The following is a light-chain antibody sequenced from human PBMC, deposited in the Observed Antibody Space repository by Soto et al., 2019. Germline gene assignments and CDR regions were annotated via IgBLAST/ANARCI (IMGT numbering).Light chain of an antibody. Sequence: EIVLTQSPGTVSLSPGERATLSCRASQSFNSIYLAWYQQKPGQAPRLLIYGASSRATGIPDRFSGSGSGTDFTLTISRLEPEDFAVYYCHQYDSWTFGQGTKVDNK. CDR1: QSFNSIY. J-gene: IGKJ1*01. CDR2: GAS. V-gene: IGKV3-20*01. CDR3: HQYDSWT.